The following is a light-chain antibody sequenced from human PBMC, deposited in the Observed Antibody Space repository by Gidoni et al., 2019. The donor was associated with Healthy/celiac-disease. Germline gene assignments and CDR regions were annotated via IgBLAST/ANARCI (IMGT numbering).Light chain of an antibody. CDR1: SSDVGGYNY. Sequence: QSALTQPASASGSPGQSLTISCTGTSSDVGGYNYVSWYQQHPSNAPKLMIYEVSNRPSGVSNRFSGSKSGNTASLTISGLQAEGEADYYCSSYTSSSTLEVFGTGTKVTVL. CDR2: EVS. J-gene: IGLJ1*01. V-gene: IGLV2-14*01. CDR3: SSYTSSSTLEV.